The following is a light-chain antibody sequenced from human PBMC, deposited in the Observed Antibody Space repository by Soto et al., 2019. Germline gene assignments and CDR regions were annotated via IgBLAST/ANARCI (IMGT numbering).Light chain of an antibody. V-gene: IGKV3-20*01. J-gene: IGKJ3*01. Sequence: EIVLTQSPGTLSLSPGERATLSCRASQSVSSNHLIWSQQKPGQAPRLLIYGASSRATGVPDRFSGSGSGTDFTLTISRLEPEDFAVYYCQQYGSSPFTFGPGTKVDIK. CDR2: GAS. CDR3: QQYGSSPFT. CDR1: QSVSSNH.